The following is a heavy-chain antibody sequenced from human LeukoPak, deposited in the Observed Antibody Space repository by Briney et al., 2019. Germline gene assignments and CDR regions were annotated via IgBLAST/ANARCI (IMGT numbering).Heavy chain of an antibody. Sequence: GGSLILSCAASGFTFSNYEMNRVRQAPGKGLEWVSYISSSGSTIYYADSVKGRFTISRDNAKNSLYLQMNSLRAEDTAVYYCARARLNTYYLRYFDWLAGGFDYWGQGTLVTASS. D-gene: IGHD3-9*01. CDR2: ISSSGSTI. V-gene: IGHV3-48*03. CDR1: GFTFSNYE. J-gene: IGHJ4*02. CDR3: ARARLNTYYLRYFDWLAGGFDY.